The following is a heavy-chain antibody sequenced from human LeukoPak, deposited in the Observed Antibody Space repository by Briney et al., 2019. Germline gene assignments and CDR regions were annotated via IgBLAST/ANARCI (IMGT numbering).Heavy chain of an antibody. Sequence: ASVKVSCKASGYTFTSYYMHWVRQAPGQGLEWMGIINPSGGSTSYAQKFQGRVTMTRDTSTSTVYMELSSLRSEDTAMYYCARERGRGYYDILTGVNWFDPWGQGTLVTVSS. V-gene: IGHV1-46*01. CDR1: GYTFTSYY. D-gene: IGHD3-9*01. J-gene: IGHJ5*02. CDR2: INPSGGST. CDR3: ARERGRGYYDILTGVNWFDP.